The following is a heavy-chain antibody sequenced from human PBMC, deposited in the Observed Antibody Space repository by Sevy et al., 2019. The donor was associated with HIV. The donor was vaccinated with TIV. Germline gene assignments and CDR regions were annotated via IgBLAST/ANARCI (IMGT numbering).Heavy chain of an antibody. CDR2: IWFDGSNE. Sequence: GGSLRLSCAASGFTFSTYGMHWVRQAPGKGLEWLAVIWFDGSNEYYADSVKGRFTISRDIAKNTLHLQMNSLRAEDTAVYYCARDLEFYDYGIYGPAFNPDYWGRGTLVTVSS. CDR3: ARDLEFYDYGIYGPAFNPDY. V-gene: IGHV3-33*01. D-gene: IGHD4-17*01. J-gene: IGHJ4*02. CDR1: GFTFSTYG.